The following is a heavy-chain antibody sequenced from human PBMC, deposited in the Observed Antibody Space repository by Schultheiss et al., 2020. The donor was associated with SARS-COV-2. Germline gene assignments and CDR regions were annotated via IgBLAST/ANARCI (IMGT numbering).Heavy chain of an antibody. Sequence: SETLSLTCTVSGVSISSGSYYWSWIRQPAGKGLEWIGYIYYSGSTNYNPSLKSRVTISVDTSKNQFSLKLSSVTAADTAVYYCAREHSSSWYSHFDPWGQGTLVTVSS. D-gene: IGHD6-13*01. CDR1: GVSISSGSYY. CDR2: IYYSGST. V-gene: IGHV4-61*10. CDR3: AREHSSSWYSHFDP. J-gene: IGHJ5*02.